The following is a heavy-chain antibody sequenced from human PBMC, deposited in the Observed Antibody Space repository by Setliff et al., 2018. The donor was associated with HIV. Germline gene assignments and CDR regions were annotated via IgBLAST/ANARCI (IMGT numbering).Heavy chain of an antibody. CDR2: ISYSGNI. CDR1: GGSISKTYW. V-gene: IGHV4-4*02. D-gene: IGHD1-1*01. J-gene: IGHJ6*02. CDR3: ARVRNGTDV. Sequence: SETLSLTCLVSGGSISKTYWWSWVRQSPGKRLEWIGEISYSGNINYNPSLKSRVNISLDKSKNRFSLKFNFVTAADTAVYYCARVRNGTDVWGQGITVTVS.